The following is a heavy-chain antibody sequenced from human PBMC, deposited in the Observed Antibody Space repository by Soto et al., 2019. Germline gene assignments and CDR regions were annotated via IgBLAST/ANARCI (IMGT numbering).Heavy chain of an antibody. Sequence: QPGGSLRLSCAASGFDFSSYEMNWVRQAPGKGLEWVSYISSSGSSIYYADSVKGRFTISRDDAKNSLYLQMNSLRAEDTAVYYCARDGRGATGYSDYWGQGTLVTVSS. CDR2: ISSSGSSI. J-gene: IGHJ4*02. V-gene: IGHV3-48*03. D-gene: IGHD3-9*01. CDR3: ARDGRGATGYSDY. CDR1: GFDFSSYE.